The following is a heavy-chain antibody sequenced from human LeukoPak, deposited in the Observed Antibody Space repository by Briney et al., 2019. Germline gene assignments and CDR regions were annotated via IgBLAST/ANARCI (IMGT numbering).Heavy chain of an antibody. CDR2: IKQDGSEK. Sequence: GGSLRLSCAASGFTFSSYWMSWVRQAPGKGLEWVANIKQDGSEKYYVDSVKGRFTISRDNSKNTLYLQMNSLRAEDTAVYYCARDRGKGIAAAGSFDYWGQGTLVTVSS. CDR1: GFTFSSYW. V-gene: IGHV3-7*01. CDR3: ARDRGKGIAAAGSFDY. J-gene: IGHJ4*02. D-gene: IGHD6-13*01.